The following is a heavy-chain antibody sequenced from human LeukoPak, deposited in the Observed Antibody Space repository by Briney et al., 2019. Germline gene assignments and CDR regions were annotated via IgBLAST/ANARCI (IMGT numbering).Heavy chain of an antibody. CDR1: GSTFSNSD. CDR2: IGTESDP. D-gene: IGHD1-26*01. CDR3: ASGERPPPYTTDAWFFAL. J-gene: IGHJ2*01. Sequence: GGSLRLSCAASGSTFSNSDMHWVRQSAGKALEWVSTIGTESDPFYPDSVRGRFTISRDNAKNSLYLQMNSLRAGDTGVYYCASGERPPPYTTDAWFFALWGRGALVTVSS. V-gene: IGHV3-13*05.